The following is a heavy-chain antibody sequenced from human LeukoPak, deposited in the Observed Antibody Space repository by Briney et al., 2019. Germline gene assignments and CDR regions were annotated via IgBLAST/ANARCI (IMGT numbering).Heavy chain of an antibody. CDR2: IYHSGST. V-gene: IGHV4-4*02. Sequence: PSETLSLTCAVSGGSISSSNWWSWVRQPPGKGLEWIGEIYHSGSTNYSPSLKSRVTISVDKSKNQFSLKLSSVTAADTAVYYCARDPFPSQRGIRKYYFDYWGQGTLVTVSS. CDR1: GGSISSSNW. D-gene: IGHD2-21*01. J-gene: IGHJ4*02. CDR3: ARDPFPSQRGIRKYYFDY.